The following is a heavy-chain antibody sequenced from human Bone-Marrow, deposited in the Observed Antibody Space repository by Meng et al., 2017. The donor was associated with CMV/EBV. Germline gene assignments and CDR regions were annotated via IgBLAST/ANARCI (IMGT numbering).Heavy chain of an antibody. D-gene: IGHD3-3*01. CDR3: AKELLTYYDFWSGYGMDV. CDR1: GFTFSSYS. V-gene: IGHV3-33*06. CDR2: IWYDGSNK. Sequence: GESLKISCAASGFTFSSYSMNWVRQAPGKGLEWVAVIWYDGSNKYYADSVKGRFTISRDNSKNTLYLQMNSLRAEDTAVYYCAKELLTYYDFWSGYGMDVWGQGTTVTVSS. J-gene: IGHJ6*02.